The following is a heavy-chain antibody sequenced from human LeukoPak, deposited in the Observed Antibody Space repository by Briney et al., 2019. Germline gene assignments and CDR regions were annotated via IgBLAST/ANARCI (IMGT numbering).Heavy chain of an antibody. Sequence: SDTLPLTYPLSGGSLSRHGYYWSWIRQPPAKDLEWMGYNYCSGSTYYTPSLTRRVTISVDTSKNQFSLKLSSVTAADTAVYYCARHSGSYYFDYWGQGTLVTVSS. D-gene: IGHD1-26*01. CDR3: ARHSGSYYFDY. J-gene: IGHJ4*02. CDR1: GGSLSRHGYY. V-gene: IGHV4-31*03. CDR2: NYCSGST.